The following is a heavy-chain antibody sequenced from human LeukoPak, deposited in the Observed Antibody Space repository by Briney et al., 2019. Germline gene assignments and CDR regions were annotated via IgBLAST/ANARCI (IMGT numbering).Heavy chain of an antibody. V-gene: IGHV4-59*01. CDR3: ARVLRDGYNYWFDP. Sequence: SETLSLTCTVSGGCISSYYWSWIRQPPGKGLEWIGYIYYSGSTNYNPSLKSRVTISVDTSKNQFSLKLSSVTAADTAVYYCARVLRDGYNYWFDPWGQGTLVTVSS. J-gene: IGHJ5*02. D-gene: IGHD5-24*01. CDR2: IYYSGST. CDR1: GGCISSYY.